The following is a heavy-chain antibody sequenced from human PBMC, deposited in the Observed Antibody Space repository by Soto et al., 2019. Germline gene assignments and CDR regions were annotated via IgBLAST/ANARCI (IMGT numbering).Heavy chain of an antibody. CDR3: ARARPRYYGMDV. D-gene: IGHD6-6*01. V-gene: IGHV4-31*03. Sequence: QVQLQESGPGLVKPSQTLSLTGTVSGGSISSGGYYWSWIRRHPGKGLEWVGYIYYRGSTYYNPSLKSRVTISVDTSKNQFSLKLSSVTAADTAVYYCARARPRYYGMDVWGQGTTVTVSS. CDR2: IYYRGST. CDR1: GGSISSGGYY. J-gene: IGHJ6*02.